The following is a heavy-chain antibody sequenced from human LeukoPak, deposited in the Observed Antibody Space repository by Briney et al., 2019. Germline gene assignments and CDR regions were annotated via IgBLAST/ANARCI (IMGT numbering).Heavy chain of an antibody. Sequence: PSETLSLTCAVYVESFSGYYWSCIRQPPGKGLGWIGEINHSVSTNYNPSLKSRVAISVDTSKNQFSLKLSSVTAADTAVYYCARGPRWLTSYYFDYWGQGTLVTVSS. CDR3: ARGPRWLTSYYFDY. V-gene: IGHV4-34*01. J-gene: IGHJ4*02. CDR1: VESFSGYY. CDR2: INHSVST. D-gene: IGHD6-19*01.